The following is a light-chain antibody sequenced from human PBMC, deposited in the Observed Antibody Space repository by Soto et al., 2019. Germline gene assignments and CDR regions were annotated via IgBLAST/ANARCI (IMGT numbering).Light chain of an antibody. CDR3: VLYMGRGVPE. CDR2: STD. V-gene: IGLV8-61*01. Sequence: QAVVTQEPSLSVSPGGTATLTCGLNSGSVSSDHYPSWYQQTPGQAPRTLVFSTDIRSLGVPDRFSGSILGKKAALTITGAQADDESTYFCVLYMGRGVPEFGRGTKLTVL. J-gene: IGLJ2*01. CDR1: SGSVSSDHY.